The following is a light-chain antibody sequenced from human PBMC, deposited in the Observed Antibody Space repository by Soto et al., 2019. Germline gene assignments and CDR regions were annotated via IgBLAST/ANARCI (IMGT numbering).Light chain of an antibody. CDR2: GAS. V-gene: IGKV3-20*01. Sequence: DIVLTPSPGTLSLSPGERATLSCRASQSVSSSYLAWYQQKPGQAPRLLIYGASSRATGIPDRFSGSGSGTDFTLTISRLEPEDCAVYYCQQYGRTFGQGTKVDIK. CDR1: QSVSSSY. CDR3: QQYGRT. J-gene: IGKJ1*01.